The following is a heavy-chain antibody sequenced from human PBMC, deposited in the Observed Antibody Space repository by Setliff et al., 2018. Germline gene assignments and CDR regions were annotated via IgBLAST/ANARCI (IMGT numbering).Heavy chain of an antibody. CDR1: GFTFSSYA. CDR2: ITDSRRTT. Sequence: GGSLRLSCAASGFTFSSYAMSWVRQAPGKEPEWVSTITDSRRTTYYGPSLRGRFTISRDNSRNTLYLQMNSLRAEDAAIYYCARRGGTAGARAFDIWGQGTMVTVS. D-gene: IGHD2-8*02. V-gene: IGHV3-23*01. J-gene: IGHJ3*02. CDR3: ARRGGTAGARAFDI.